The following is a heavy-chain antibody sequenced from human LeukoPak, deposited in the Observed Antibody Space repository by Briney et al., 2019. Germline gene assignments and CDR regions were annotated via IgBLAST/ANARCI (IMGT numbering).Heavy chain of an antibody. CDR2: ISSSSSYI. CDR1: GFTFSSYS. J-gene: IGHJ4*02. V-gene: IGHV3-21*04. CDR3: AGFGTRGNDFDY. Sequence: PGGSLRLSCAASGFTFSSYSMNWVRQAPGKGLEWVSSISSSSSYIYYADSVKGRFTISRGNAKNSLYLEMNSLRAEDTAVYYCAGFGTRGNDFDYWGQGTLVTVSS. D-gene: IGHD1-1*01.